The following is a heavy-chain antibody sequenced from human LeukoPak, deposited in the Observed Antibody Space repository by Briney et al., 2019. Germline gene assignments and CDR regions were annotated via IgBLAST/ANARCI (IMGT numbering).Heavy chain of an antibody. CDR1: GGTFTSYA. V-gene: IGHV1-8*02. CDR3: ARGRTSYYYGSGSYYTKGPFDP. Sequence: ASVKVSCKASGGTFTSYAISWVRQAPGQGLEWMGWMNPNSGNTGYAQKFQGRVTMTRNTSISTAYMELSSLRSEDTAVYYCARGRTSYYYGSGSYYTKGPFDPWGRGTLVTVSS. J-gene: IGHJ5*02. D-gene: IGHD3-10*01. CDR2: MNPNSGNT.